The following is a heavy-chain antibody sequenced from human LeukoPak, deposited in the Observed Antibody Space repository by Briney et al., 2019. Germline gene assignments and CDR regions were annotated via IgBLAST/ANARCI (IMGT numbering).Heavy chain of an antibody. V-gene: IGHV4-61*02. Sequence: PSETLSLTCTVSGGSISSGSYYWSWIRQPAGKGLEWIGRIYTSGSTNYNPSLKSRVTISVDTSKNQFSLKLSSVTAADTAVYYCARGGLVGAVPYWGQGTLVTVSS. CDR2: IYTSGST. D-gene: IGHD1-26*01. CDR1: GGSISSGSYY. CDR3: ARGGLVGAVPY. J-gene: IGHJ4*02.